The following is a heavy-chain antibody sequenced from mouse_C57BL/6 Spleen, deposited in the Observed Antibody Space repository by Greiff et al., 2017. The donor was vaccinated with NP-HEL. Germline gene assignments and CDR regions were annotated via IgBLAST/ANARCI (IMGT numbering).Heavy chain of an antibody. D-gene: IGHD2-5*01. J-gene: IGHJ4*01. CDR2: ISSGGSYT. Sequence: EVKLMESGGDLVKPGGSLKLSCAASGFTFSSYGMSWVRQTPDKRLEWVATISSGGSYTYYPDSVKGRFTIYRDNAKNTLYLQMSSLKSEDTAMYYCARRRSSNYYAMDYWGQGTSVTVSS. V-gene: IGHV5-6*02. CDR1: GFTFSSYG. CDR3: ARRRSSNYYAMDY.